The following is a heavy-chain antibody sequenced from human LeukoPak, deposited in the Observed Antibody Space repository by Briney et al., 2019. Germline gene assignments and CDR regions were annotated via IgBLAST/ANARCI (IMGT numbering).Heavy chain of an antibody. CDR1: GFTFSSYS. CDR2: ISSSSSYI. D-gene: IGHD2-15*01. CDR3: ARDTSGGSSNWFDP. J-gene: IGHJ5*02. V-gene: IGHV3-21*01. Sequence: PGGSLRLSCAASGFTFSSYSMNWVRQAPGKGLEWVSSISSSSSYIYYADSVKGRFPISRDNAKNSLYLQMNSLRAEDTAVYYCARDTSGGSSNWFDPWGQGTLVTVPS.